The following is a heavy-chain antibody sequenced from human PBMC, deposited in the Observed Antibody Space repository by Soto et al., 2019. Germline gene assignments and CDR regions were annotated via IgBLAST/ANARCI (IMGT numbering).Heavy chain of an antibody. J-gene: IGHJ4*02. D-gene: IGHD3-10*01. CDR2: ISAYNGNT. CDR1: GYTFTSYG. Sequence: QVQLVQSGAEVKKPGASVNVSCRASGYTFTSYGISWVRQAPRQGLEWMGWISAYNGNTNYAQKLQGRVTMTTDTSTSTAYMELRSLRSDDTAVYYCARVYRITMVRGELSEYWGQGTLVTVSS. V-gene: IGHV1-18*01. CDR3: ARVYRITMVRGELSEY.